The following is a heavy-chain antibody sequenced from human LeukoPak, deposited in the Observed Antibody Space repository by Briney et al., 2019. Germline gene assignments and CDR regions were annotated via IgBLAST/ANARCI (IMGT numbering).Heavy chain of an antibody. V-gene: IGHV3-66*01. CDR3: ARRSDTSGWYPH. CDR2: IYSGGTT. Sequence: GGSLRLSCAASGFTVSSSYMSWVRRAPGKGLEWGSVIYSGGTTYHADSVRGRFSISRDNSKNLLYLQMNSLRAEDTAVYYCARRSDTSGWYPHWGQGTLVTVSS. D-gene: IGHD6-19*01. J-gene: IGHJ4*02. CDR1: GFTVSSSY.